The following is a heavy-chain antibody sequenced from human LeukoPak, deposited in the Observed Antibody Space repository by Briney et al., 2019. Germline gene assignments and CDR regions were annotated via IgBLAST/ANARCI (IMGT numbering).Heavy chain of an antibody. CDR3: TTYPMVYAMNY. V-gene: IGHV3-15*01. CDR2: IKSKTDGGTT. Sequence: PGGSLRLSCAASRFTFSKAWMNWVRQAPGKGLEWVGRIKSKTDGGTTDYAAPVKGRFIISRDDSKDTLFLQMNSLKTEDTAVYYCTTYPMVYAMNYWGQGTLVTVSS. CDR1: RFTFSKAW. D-gene: IGHD2-8*01. J-gene: IGHJ4*02.